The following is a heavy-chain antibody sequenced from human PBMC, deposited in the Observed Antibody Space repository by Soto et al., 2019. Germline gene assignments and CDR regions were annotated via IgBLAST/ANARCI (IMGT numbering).Heavy chain of an antibody. D-gene: IGHD3-10*01. J-gene: IGHJ4*02. Sequence: SGPTLVNPTQTLTLTCTFSGFSLSTSGMCVSWIRQPPGKALEWLALIDSDDYKYYSTSLKTRLTISKDTSKNQVVLTMTNMDPVDTATYYCARDRYDSGSYDLDYWGQGTLVTVSS. CDR2: IDSDDYK. V-gene: IGHV2-70*01. CDR1: GFSLSTSGMC. CDR3: ARDRYDSGSYDLDY.